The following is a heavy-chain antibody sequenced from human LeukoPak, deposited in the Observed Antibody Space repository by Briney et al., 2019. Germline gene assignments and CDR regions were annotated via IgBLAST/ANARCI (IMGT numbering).Heavy chain of an antibody. D-gene: IGHD2-2*01. CDR1: GYTLTELS. V-gene: IGHV1-24*01. CDR2: FDAEDGET. Sequence: GASVKVSCKVSGYTLTELSMHWVRQAPGKGLEWMGGFDAEDGETIYAQKFQGRVTMTEDTSTDTAYMELSSLKSEDTAVYYCARDLCSSTSCYTLNYYYGMDVWGQGTTVTVSS. J-gene: IGHJ6*02. CDR3: ARDLCSSTSCYTLNYYYGMDV.